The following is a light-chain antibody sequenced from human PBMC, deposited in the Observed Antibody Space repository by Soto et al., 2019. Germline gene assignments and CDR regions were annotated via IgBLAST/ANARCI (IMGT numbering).Light chain of an antibody. V-gene: IGLV2-23*02. CDR2: EVS. J-gene: IGLJ3*02. CDR3: CSYAGSNWV. Sequence: QSVLTQPASVSGSPGQSITISCTGTSSDIGSYNHVSWYQHHPGKAPKLVIYEVSKPSGVSSRFSGSKSGNTASLTISGLQAEDEAVYYCCSYAGSNWVFGGGTKLTVL. CDR1: SSDIGSYNH.